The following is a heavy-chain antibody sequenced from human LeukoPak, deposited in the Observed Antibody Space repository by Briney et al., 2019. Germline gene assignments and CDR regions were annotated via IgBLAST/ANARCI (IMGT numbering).Heavy chain of an antibody. V-gene: IGHV4-38-2*01. CDR2: IYHSGST. CDR3: ARGKGVLRFLEWAKLDI. CDR1: GYSISSGYY. D-gene: IGHD3-3*01. Sequence: PSQTLSLTCAVSGYSISSGYYWGWIRQPPGKGLEWIGSIYHSGSTYYNPSLKSRVTISVDTSKNQFSLKLSSVTAADTAVYYCARGKGVLRFLEWAKLDIWGQGTMVTVSS. J-gene: IGHJ3*02.